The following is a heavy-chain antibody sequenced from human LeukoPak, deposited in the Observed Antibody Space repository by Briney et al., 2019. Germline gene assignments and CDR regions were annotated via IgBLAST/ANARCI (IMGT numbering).Heavy chain of an antibody. CDR2: INPSGGST. CDR3: ARGPNHYYDSSGYYY. CDR1: GYTFTCYY. V-gene: IGHV1-46*01. Sequence: ASVKVSCKASGYTFTCYYMHWVRQAPGQGLEWMGIINPSGGSTSYAQKFQGRVTMTRDMSTSTVYMELSSLRSEDTAVYYCARGPNHYYDSSGYYYWGQGTLVTVSS. D-gene: IGHD3-22*01. J-gene: IGHJ4*02.